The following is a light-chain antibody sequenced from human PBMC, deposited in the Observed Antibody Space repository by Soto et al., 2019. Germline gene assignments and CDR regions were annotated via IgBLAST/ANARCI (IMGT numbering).Light chain of an antibody. CDR3: QVWDSSSDSWV. CDR2: DDN. Sequence: SYELTQPPSVSVAPGQTARITCGGNNIGTKSVNWYQQKPGQAPVLVVYDDNDRPSGIPERFSGSNFGNTATLTISRVEAGDEADYHCQVWDSSSDSWVFGGGTQLTVL. V-gene: IGLV3-21*02. J-gene: IGLJ3*02. CDR1: NIGTKS.